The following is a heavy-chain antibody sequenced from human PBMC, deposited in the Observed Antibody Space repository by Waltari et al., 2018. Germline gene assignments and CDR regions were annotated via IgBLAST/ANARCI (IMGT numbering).Heavy chain of an antibody. CDR3: AFSSVTTGEYFDY. CDR2: IRPGDSDT. V-gene: IGHV5-51*01. Sequence: EVQLVQSGPEVRRPGESLKISCTGSGFIFTRYWYGGVRPISGKGLDWVGIIRPGDSDTRYGPSFQGQVTFSVDKSIDTAYLHWRSLQASDTAMYYCAFSSVTTGEYFDYWGQGTLVTVST. J-gene: IGHJ4*02. D-gene: IGHD4-17*01. CDR1: GFIFTRYW.